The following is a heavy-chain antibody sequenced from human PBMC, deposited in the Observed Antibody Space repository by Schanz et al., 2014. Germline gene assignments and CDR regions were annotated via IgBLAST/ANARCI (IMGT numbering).Heavy chain of an antibody. Sequence: QLQLVQSGAEVKKPGSSVKVSCKLSGGTFSSYTISWVRQARGQGLEWMGWINPNSGTTNYAQKFQGWVTMTRDTSISTAYMELSRLKSDDTAVYYCARAFGGYDPAGALDYWGQGTLVTVSS. CDR2: INPNSGTT. V-gene: IGHV1-2*04. D-gene: IGHD5-12*01. CDR1: GGTFSSYT. J-gene: IGHJ4*02. CDR3: ARAFGGYDPAGALDY.